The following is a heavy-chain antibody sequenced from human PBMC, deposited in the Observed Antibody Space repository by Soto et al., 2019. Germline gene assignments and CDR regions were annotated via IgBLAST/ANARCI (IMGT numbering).Heavy chain of an antibody. CDR3: ATRVDYGDYGHDAFDI. V-gene: IGHV5-10-1*01. D-gene: IGHD4-17*01. CDR1: GYSFTSYW. CDR2: IDPSDSYT. J-gene: IGHJ3*02. Sequence: GESLKISCKGSGYSFTSYWISWVRQMPGKGLEWMGRIDPSDSYTNYSPSFQGHVTISADKSISTAYLQWSSLKASDTAMYYCATRVDYGDYGHDAFDIWGQGTMVTVSS.